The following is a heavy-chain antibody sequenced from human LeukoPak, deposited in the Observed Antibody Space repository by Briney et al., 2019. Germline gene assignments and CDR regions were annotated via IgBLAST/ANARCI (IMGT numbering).Heavy chain of an antibody. CDR1: GFTFSSYS. CDR3: ARDYSGNWGYCSGGSCTIDY. J-gene: IGHJ4*02. Sequence: GGSLRLSCAASGFTFSSYSMNWVRQAPGKGLEWISYMTSSSDMIYYADSVKGRFTISRDNAKNSLYLQMSSLRAEDTAVYYCARDYSGNWGYCSGGSCTIDYWGQGTLVTVSS. D-gene: IGHD2-15*01. CDR2: MTSSSDMI. V-gene: IGHV3-48*04.